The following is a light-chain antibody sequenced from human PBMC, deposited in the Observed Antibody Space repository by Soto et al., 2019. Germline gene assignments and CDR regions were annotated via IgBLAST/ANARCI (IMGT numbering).Light chain of an antibody. V-gene: IGKV1-5*03. CDR1: QSISIY. Sequence: DIQMTQSPSTLSASVGDRVTITCRASQSISIYLAWYQQKPGKAPKLLIYEASSLESGVPSRFSGSGSGTEFTLTISSLQPDDFATYYCQQLFMYPPTLGPGTKVDI. CDR2: EAS. CDR3: QQLFMYPPT. J-gene: IGKJ3*01.